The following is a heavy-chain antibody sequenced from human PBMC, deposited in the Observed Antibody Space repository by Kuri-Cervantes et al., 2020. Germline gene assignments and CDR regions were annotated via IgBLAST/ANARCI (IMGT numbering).Heavy chain of an antibody. Sequence: SETLSLTCAVYGGSFSGYYWSWIRQPPGKGLEWIGEINHSGSTNYNPSLKSRVTISLDTSKNQFSLKLSSVTAADTAVYYCARGLYSNYVAAADYWGQGTLVTVSS. CDR2: INHSGST. V-gene: IGHV4-34*01. J-gene: IGHJ4*02. D-gene: IGHD4-11*01. CDR1: GGSFSGYY. CDR3: ARGLYSNYVAAADY.